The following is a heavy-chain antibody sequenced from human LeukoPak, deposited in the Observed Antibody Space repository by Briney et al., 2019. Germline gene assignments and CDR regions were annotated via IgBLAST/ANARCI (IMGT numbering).Heavy chain of an antibody. V-gene: IGHV3-74*01. J-gene: IGHJ4*02. Sequence: GGSLRLSCAASGFTFSSYWMHWVRHAPGKGPVWVSRINSDGSSTSYEDSVKGRFTISRDNAKNTLYLQMNSLRAEDTAVYYCVRGWAERSGSSFYFDYWSQGTLVTVSS. D-gene: IGHD1-26*01. CDR3: VRGWAERSGSSFYFDY. CDR2: INSDGSST. CDR1: GFTFSSYW.